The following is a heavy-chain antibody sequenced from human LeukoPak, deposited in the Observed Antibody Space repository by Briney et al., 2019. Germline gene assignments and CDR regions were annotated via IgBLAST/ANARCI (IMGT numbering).Heavy chain of an antibody. CDR1: GGSISSFY. Sequence: SETLSLTCTVSGGSISSFYWSWIRQPPGKRLEWIGYIYATGSTNYNPSLRSRVTISVDTSKKQFSLKLSSVTAADTAVYYCARAYDSSGYFRWGQGTLVTVSS. CDR2: IYATGST. V-gene: IGHV4-4*08. J-gene: IGHJ4*02. CDR3: ARAYDSSGYFR. D-gene: IGHD3-22*01.